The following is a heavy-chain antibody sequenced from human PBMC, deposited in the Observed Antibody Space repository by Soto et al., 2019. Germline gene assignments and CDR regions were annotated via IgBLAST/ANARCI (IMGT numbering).Heavy chain of an antibody. J-gene: IGHJ4*02. Sequence: VGSLRLSCAVSGFYFNNYGINWVRQPPGKGLEWVSSVSKSDYTYYSDSVKGRFTISRDNAKNSVSLQMNSLRAEDTAVYYCAREDSIIIPAVSDFWGQGTLVTVSS. CDR3: AREDSIIIPAVSDF. CDR1: GFYFNNYG. V-gene: IGHV3-21*01. CDR2: VSKSDYT. D-gene: IGHD2-2*01.